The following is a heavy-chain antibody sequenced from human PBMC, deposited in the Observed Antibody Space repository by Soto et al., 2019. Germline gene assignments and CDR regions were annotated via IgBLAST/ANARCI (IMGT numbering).Heavy chain of an antibody. CDR1: GYTFTVYY. D-gene: IGHD6-19*01. CDR3: TRDFVAVAGTADP. Sequence: QVQLVQSGAEVKKPGASVKVSCKASGYTFTVYYMHWVRQAPGQGLEWMGWINPNSGGTNYAQKFQCRVTMNRDATNSTAYRELSRLRSDDTAVYYWTRDFVAVAGTADPWGQGTLVTVSS. V-gene: IGHV1-2*02. CDR2: INPNSGGT. J-gene: IGHJ5*02.